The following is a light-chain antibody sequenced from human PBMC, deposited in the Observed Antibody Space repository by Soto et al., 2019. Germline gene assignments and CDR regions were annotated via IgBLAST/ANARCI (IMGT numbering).Light chain of an antibody. CDR3: QQCSFSPRT. CDR2: DAS. CDR1: QSVTNNY. V-gene: IGKV3-20*01. J-gene: IGKJ1*01. Sequence: EIVLTQSPGTLSLSPGERATLSCRASQSVTNNYLDWFQQKPGQAPRLLIYDASIRADGIPDRFSGGGSETDFTLTISRLEPEDSAVYYCQQCSFSPRTFGQGTKVDI.